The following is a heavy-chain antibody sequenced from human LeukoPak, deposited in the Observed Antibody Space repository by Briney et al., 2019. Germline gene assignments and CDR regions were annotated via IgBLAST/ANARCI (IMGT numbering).Heavy chain of an antibody. V-gene: IGHV4-34*01. J-gene: IGHJ4*02. CDR1: GGSFSGYY. Sequence: SETLSLTCAVYGGSFSGYYWSWIRQPPGKGLEWIGEINHSGSTNYNPSLKSRVTISVDTSKNQFSLKLSSVTAANTAVYYCARNPFEYWGQGTLVTVSS. CDR2: INHSGST. CDR3: ARNPFEY.